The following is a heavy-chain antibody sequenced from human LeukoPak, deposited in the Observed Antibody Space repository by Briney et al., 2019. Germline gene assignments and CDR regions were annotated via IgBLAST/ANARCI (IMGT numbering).Heavy chain of an antibody. CDR1: GFTFSSYA. V-gene: IGHV3-23*01. Sequence: GGSLRLSCAASGFTFSSYAMSWVRQAPGKGLEWVSDISGSGSSTYYADSVKGRFTISRDNSKNTLYLQMNSLRVEDTAVYYCAKTYGGYYYYMDVWGKGTTVTVSS. J-gene: IGHJ6*03. CDR2: ISGSGSST. CDR3: AKTYGGYYYYMDV. D-gene: IGHD3-10*01.